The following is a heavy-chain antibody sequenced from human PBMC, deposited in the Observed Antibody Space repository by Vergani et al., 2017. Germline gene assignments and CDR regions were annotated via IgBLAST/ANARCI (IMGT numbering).Heavy chain of an antibody. V-gene: IGHV3-21*01. D-gene: IGHD6-13*01. CDR1: GFTFSSYG. Sequence: VQLVESGGGVVQPGRSLRLSCAASGFTFSSYGMHWVRQAPGKGLEWVSSISSSSSYIYYADSVKGRFTISRDNAKNSLYLQMNSLRAEDTAVYYCARDPVIISSWYYFDYWGQGTLVTVSS. CDR2: ISSSSSYI. J-gene: IGHJ4*02. CDR3: ARDPVIISSWYYFDY.